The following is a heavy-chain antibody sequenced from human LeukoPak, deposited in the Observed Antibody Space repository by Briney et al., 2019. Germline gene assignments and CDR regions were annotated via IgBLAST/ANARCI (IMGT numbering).Heavy chain of an antibody. CDR3: ARCYYDILTGYYYYYYYMDV. V-gene: IGHV3-21*01. D-gene: IGHD3-9*01. CDR1: GFTFSSYS. CDR2: ISSSSSNI. Sequence: GGSLRLSCAASGFTFSSYSMNWVRQAPGKGLEWVSSISSSSSNIYYADSVKGRFTISRDNAKNSLYLQMNSLRAEDTAVYYCARCYYDILTGYYYYYYYMDVWGKGTTVTISS. J-gene: IGHJ6*03.